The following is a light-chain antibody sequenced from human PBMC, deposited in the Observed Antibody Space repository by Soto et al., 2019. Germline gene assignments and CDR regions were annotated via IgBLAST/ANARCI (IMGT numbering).Light chain of an antibody. V-gene: IGLV2-23*01. CDR1: SSDVGSYNL. CDR3: CSYAGSGTLV. J-gene: IGLJ2*01. CDR2: EGS. Sequence: QSALTQPASVSGSPGQSITISCTGTSSDVGSYNLVSWSQQHPGKAPKLMIYEGSKRPSGVSNRFSGSKSGNTASLTISGLQAEDEADYYCCSYAGSGTLVFGGGTKVTVL.